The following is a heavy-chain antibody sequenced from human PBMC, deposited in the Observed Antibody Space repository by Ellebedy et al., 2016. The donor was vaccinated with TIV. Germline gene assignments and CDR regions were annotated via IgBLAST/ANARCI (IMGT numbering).Heavy chain of an antibody. V-gene: IGHV3-33*06. Sequence: PGGSLRPSCAASGFPSSSYGMHWVRQALGKGLEWVAVTWYDGSTKYYADSVKGRFTISRDNSKNTLYLQMNSLRAEDTAVYYCSKDGATLLRGVRGYFDYWGQGALVTVSS. J-gene: IGHJ4*02. CDR1: GFPSSSYG. CDR2: TWYDGSTK. CDR3: SKDGATLLRGVRGYFDY. D-gene: IGHD3-10*01.